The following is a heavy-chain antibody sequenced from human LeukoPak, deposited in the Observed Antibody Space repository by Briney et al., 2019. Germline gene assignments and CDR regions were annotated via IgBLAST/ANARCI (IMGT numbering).Heavy chain of an antibody. CDR2: ISGSGGST. D-gene: IGHD2-2*02. CDR3: ARDVGYCSSTSCYTGFFFDY. Sequence: GGSLRLSCAASGFTFSSYAMSWVRQAPGKGLEWVSAISGSGGSTYYADSVKGRFTISRDNSKNTLYPQMNSLRAEDTAVYYCARDVGYCSSTSCYTGFFFDYWGQGTLVTASS. V-gene: IGHV3-23*01. CDR1: GFTFSSYA. J-gene: IGHJ4*02.